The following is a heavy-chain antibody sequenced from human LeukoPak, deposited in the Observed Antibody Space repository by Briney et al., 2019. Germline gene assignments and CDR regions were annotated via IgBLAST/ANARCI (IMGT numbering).Heavy chain of an antibody. J-gene: IGHJ5*02. CDR3: AKAGGYCSGGSCYFLSYNWFDP. V-gene: IGHV3-30*18. D-gene: IGHD2-15*01. CDR1: GFTFSSYG. CDR2: ISYDGSNK. Sequence: PGGSLRLSCAASGFTFSSYGMHWVRQAPGKGLEWVAVISYDGSNKYYADSVKGRFTISRDNSKNTLYLQMNSLRAEDTAVSYCAKAGGYCSGGSCYFLSYNWFDPWGQGTLVTVSS.